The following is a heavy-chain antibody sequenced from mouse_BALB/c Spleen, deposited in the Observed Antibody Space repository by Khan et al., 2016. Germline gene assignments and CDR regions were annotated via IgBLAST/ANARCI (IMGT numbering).Heavy chain of an antibody. CDR2: IYPGDGDT. D-gene: IGHD2-14*01. Sequence: VELVESGAELVRPGSSVKISCKASGFAFSSYWMNWVKQRPGQGLEWIGQIYPGDGDTNYNGKFKGKATLTADKSSSTAYMQLSSLTSEDSVVYFCARGTPFANWGQGTLVTVSA. V-gene: IGHV1-80*01. J-gene: IGHJ3*01. CDR1: GFAFSSYW. CDR3: ARGTPFAN.